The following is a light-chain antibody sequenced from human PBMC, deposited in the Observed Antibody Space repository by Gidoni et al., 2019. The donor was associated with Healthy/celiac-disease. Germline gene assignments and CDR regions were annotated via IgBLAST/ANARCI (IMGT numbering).Light chain of an antibody. CDR1: QSVSSY. Sequence: EIVLTQSQATLSLSPGERAHLSCRASQSVSSYLACYQQIPGHAPRLLIYDASNMTTCIPARFSGSGSVTDFTLTISSRVPEDFAVYYCQQRSNWPPVITFGQGTRREMK. CDR2: DAS. J-gene: IGKJ5*01. V-gene: IGKV3-11*01. CDR3: QQRSNWPPVIT.